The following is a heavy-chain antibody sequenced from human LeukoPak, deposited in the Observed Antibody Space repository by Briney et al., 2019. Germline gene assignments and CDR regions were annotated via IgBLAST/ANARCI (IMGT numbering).Heavy chain of an antibody. CDR3: AREGYSSSWYHLFDY. J-gene: IGHJ4*02. D-gene: IGHD6-13*01. V-gene: IGHV3-53*01. CDR2: IYSGGST. Sequence: GGSLRLSCAASGFTVSSNYMSWVRQAPGKGLEWVSVIYSGGSTYYADSVKGRFTISRDNAKNSLYLQMNSLRDEDTAVYYCAREGYSSSWYHLFDYWGQGTLVTVSS. CDR1: GFTVSSNY.